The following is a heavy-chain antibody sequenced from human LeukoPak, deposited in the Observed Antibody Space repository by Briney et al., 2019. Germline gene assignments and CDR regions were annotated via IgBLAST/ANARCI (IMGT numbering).Heavy chain of an antibody. J-gene: IGHJ4*02. V-gene: IGHV3-15*01. D-gene: IGHD3-22*01. CDR3: TTDPVFNYYDSSGYYYGDY. Sequence: GGSLRLSCAASGFTFSNAWMSWVRQAPGKGLEWVGRIKSKTDGGTTDYAAPVKGRFTISRDDSKNTLYLQMNSLKTEDTAVYYCTTDPVFNYYDSSGYYYGDYWGQGTLVTVSS. CDR2: IKSKTDGGTT. CDR1: GFTFSNAW.